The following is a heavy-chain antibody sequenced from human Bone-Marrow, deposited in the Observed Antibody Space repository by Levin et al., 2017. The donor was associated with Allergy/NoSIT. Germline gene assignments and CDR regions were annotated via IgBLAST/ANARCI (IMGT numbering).Heavy chain of an antibody. CDR2: INQDGSEK. CDR1: GFTFSTYL. V-gene: IGHV3-7*01. CDR3: ARSHNGADDI. D-gene: IGHD4-17*01. Sequence: GGSLRLSCATSGFTFSTYLMNWVRQVPGKGLQWVANINQDGSEKNYMDSVKGRFTISRDNAKNSLYLHMNSLRAEDTAVYYCARSHNGADDIWGQGTMVTVSS. J-gene: IGHJ3*02.